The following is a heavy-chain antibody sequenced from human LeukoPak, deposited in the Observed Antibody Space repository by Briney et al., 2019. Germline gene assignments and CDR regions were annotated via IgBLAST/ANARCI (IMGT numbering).Heavy chain of an antibody. J-gene: IGHJ4*02. CDR3: ARFSLSSYHYYFDY. CDR2: IIPIFGTA. Sequence: ASVKVSCKASGGTFSGYAISWVRQAPGQGLEWMGGIIPIFGTANYAQKFQGRVTITADESTSTAYMELSSLRSEDTAVYYCARFSLSSYHYYFDYWGQGTLVTVSS. CDR1: GGTFSGYA. D-gene: IGHD5-12*01. V-gene: IGHV1-69*13.